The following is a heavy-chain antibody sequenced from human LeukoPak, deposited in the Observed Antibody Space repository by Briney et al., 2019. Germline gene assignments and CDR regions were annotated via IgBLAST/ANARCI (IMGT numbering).Heavy chain of an antibody. Sequence: GGSLRLSCAASGFSFNNYGMHWVRQAPGKGLEWVAVISYDGSNKFYADSEKGRFTISRDKSKNTLYLQMNSLRAGDTAVYYCAKDRNSGWSFFDYWGQGTLVTVSS. V-gene: IGHV3-30*18. CDR1: GFSFNNYG. CDR2: ISYDGSNK. D-gene: IGHD6-19*01. J-gene: IGHJ4*02. CDR3: AKDRNSGWSFFDY.